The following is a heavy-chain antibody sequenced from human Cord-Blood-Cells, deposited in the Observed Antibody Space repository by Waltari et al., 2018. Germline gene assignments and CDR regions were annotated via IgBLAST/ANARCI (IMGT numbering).Heavy chain of an antibody. CDR3: ARETTKLVVIDYYYYYYMDV. J-gene: IGHJ6*03. Sequence: PGQGLEWMGRIIPILGIANYAQKFQGRVTITADKSTSTAYMELSSLRSEDTAVYYCARETTKLVVIDYYYYYYMDVWGKGTTVTVSS. V-gene: IGHV1-69*04. D-gene: IGHD2-21*01. CDR2: IIPILGIA.